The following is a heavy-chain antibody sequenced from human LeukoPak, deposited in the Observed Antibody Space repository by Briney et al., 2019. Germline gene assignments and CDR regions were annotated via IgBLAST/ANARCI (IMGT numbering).Heavy chain of an antibody. CDR3: ARRHSGSWYFDY. Sequence: SETLSLTCSVSGASFTSHYWGWIRQPPGKGPEWIGHIYYSGTTNYNPSLKSRVAISVDTSKNQFSLKLSSVTAADTAVYYCARRHSGSWYFDYWGQGTLVTVSS. D-gene: IGHD6-13*01. J-gene: IGHJ4*02. CDR2: IYYSGTT. V-gene: IGHV4-59*08. CDR1: GASFTSHY.